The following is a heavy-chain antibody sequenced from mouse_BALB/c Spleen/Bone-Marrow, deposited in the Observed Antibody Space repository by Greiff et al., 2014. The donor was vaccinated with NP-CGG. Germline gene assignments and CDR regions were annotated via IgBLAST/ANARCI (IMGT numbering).Heavy chain of an antibody. D-gene: IGHD1-1*01. CDR1: GYTFTSYW. J-gene: IGHJ4*01. V-gene: IGHV1S16*01. Sequence: LQESGAELVKPGASVKLSCKASGYTFTSYWMHWVKLRPGQGFEWIGEINPSNGGTNYNEKFKRKATLTVDKSSSTAYMQRSSLTSEDSAVYYCTYMGYYGSSYAMDYWGQGTSVTVSS. CDR2: INPSNGGT. CDR3: TYMGYYGSSYAMDY.